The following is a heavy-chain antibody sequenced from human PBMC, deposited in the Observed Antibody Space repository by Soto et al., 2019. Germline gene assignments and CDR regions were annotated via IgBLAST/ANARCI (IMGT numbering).Heavy chain of an antibody. J-gene: IGHJ6*01. Sequence: EVQLVESGGGLVKPGGSLRLSCAASGFTFSSYSMNWVRQAPGKGLEWVSSISSSSSYIYYADSVKGRFTISRDNCKNSLYRPMNSLRAEDTAVYYCTRDPELLYGMDVWGQGTTVTVS. CDR1: GFTFSSYS. V-gene: IGHV3-21*01. CDR2: ISSSSSYI. CDR3: TRDPELLYGMDV. D-gene: IGHD1-7*01.